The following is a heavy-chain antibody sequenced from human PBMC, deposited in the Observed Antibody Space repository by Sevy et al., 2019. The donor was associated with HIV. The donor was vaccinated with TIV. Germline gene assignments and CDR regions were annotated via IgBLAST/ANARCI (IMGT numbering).Heavy chain of an antibody. CDR2: IYTSGST. CDR3: ARDSRLVVVPAAIEDWFDP. V-gene: IGHV4-4*07. CDR1: GGSISSYY. J-gene: IGHJ5*02. D-gene: IGHD2-2*01. Sequence: SETLSLTCTVSGGSISSYYWSWIRQPAGKGLEWIGRIYTSGSTNYNPSLKSRVTMSVDTSKNQFSLKLSSVTAADTAVYYCARDSRLVVVPAAIEDWFDPWGQGTLVTVSS.